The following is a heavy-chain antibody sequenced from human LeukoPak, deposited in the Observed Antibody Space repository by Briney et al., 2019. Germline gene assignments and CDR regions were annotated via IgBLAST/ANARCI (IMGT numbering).Heavy chain of an antibody. Sequence: TGGSLRLSCSASGISVESNYMSWVRQAPGKGLEWVSLIYKNGKEYYAESAKGRFSISRDISKNSLDLQMNRLRGDDTAVHYCARGSPTSGIDSWGQGTLVIVSS. CDR1: GISVESNY. V-gene: IGHV3-53*01. CDR2: IYKNGKE. CDR3: ARGSPTSGIDS. J-gene: IGHJ5*01. D-gene: IGHD2-15*01.